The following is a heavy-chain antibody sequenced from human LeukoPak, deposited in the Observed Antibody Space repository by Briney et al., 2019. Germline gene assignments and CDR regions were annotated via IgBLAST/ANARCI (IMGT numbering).Heavy chain of an antibody. CDR1: GGSFSGYY. D-gene: IGHD4-17*01. CDR2: INHSGST. Sequence: QPSETLSLTCAVYGGSFSGYYWSWIRQPPGKGLEWIGEINHSGSTNYNPSLKSRVTISVDTSKNQFSLKLSSVTAADTAVYYCARGPYGDPMDYWGQGTLVTVSS. CDR3: ARGPYGDPMDY. V-gene: IGHV4-34*01. J-gene: IGHJ4*02.